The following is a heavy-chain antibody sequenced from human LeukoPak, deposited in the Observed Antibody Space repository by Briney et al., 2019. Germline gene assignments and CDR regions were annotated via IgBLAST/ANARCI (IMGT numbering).Heavy chain of an antibody. CDR2: IYHSGST. Sequence: SQTLSLTCAVSGGSISSGGYSWSWIRQPPGKGLEWIGYIYHSGSTYYNPSLKSRVTISVDRSKNQFSLKLSSVTAADTAVYYCARPDSSGYLRAFDIWGQGTMVTVSS. CDR3: ARPDSSGYLRAFDI. V-gene: IGHV4-30-2*01. J-gene: IGHJ3*02. CDR1: GGSISSGGYS. D-gene: IGHD3-22*01.